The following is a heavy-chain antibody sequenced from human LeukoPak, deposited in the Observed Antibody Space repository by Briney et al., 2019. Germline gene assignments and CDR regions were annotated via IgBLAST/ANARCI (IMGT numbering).Heavy chain of an antibody. Sequence: PSETLSLTCTVSGGSISDYYWSWVRQPPGKGLEWIGYTDDSGNTNYTPSLKSRVTISVDTSKNQFSLKLSSVTAADTAVYYCARGGYSGILNYYYYYMDVWGKGTTVTISS. D-gene: IGHD1-26*01. J-gene: IGHJ6*03. CDR1: GGSISDYY. CDR3: ARGGYSGILNYYYYYMDV. V-gene: IGHV4-59*01. CDR2: TDDSGNT.